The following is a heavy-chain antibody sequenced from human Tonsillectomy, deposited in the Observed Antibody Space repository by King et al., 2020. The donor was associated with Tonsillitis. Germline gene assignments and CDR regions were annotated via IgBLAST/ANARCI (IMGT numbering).Heavy chain of an antibody. CDR3: ARSDGMDV. CDR1: GYSISSGYY. Sequence: QLQESGPGLVKPSETLSLTCAVSGYSISSGYYWGWIRQPPGKGLEWIGSIYQSGSTYYNPSLKSRVTISVDTSKNQFSLKLSSVTAAGTAVYDCARSDGMDVWGQGATVTVSS. CDR2: IYQSGST. J-gene: IGHJ6*02. V-gene: IGHV4-38-2*01.